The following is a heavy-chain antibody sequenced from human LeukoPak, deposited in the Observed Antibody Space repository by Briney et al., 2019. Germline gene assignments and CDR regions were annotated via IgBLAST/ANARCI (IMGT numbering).Heavy chain of an antibody. CDR1: GGSISSYY. D-gene: IGHD3-10*01. J-gene: IGHJ5*02. CDR2: IYTSGST. V-gene: IGHV4-4*07. CDR3: ARENGGFGELLYTGNWFDP. Sequence: PSETLSLTCTVSGGSISSYYWSWIRQPAGKGLEWIGRIYTSGSTNYNPSLKSRVTMSVDMSKNQFSLKLSSVTAADTAVYYCARENGGFGELLYTGNWFDPWGQGTLVTVSS.